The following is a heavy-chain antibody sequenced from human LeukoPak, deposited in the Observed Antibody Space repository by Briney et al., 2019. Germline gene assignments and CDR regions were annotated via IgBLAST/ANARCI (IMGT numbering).Heavy chain of an antibody. Sequence: GASVKVSCKASGGTFSTYAISWVRQAPGQGLEWMGRIIPILGIANYAQKFQGRVTITADKSTSTAYMELSSLRSEDTAVYYCARDSCSSTSCHGWGQGTLVTVSS. D-gene: IGHD2-2*01. CDR2: IIPILGIA. V-gene: IGHV1-69*04. CDR1: GGTFSTYA. CDR3: ARDSCSSTSCHG. J-gene: IGHJ4*02.